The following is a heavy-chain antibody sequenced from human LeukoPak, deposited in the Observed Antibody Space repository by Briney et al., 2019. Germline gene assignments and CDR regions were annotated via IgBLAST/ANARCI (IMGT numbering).Heavy chain of an antibody. CDR3: ASLYSSKTNDY. CDR2: ISSSSSYI. D-gene: IGHD6-19*01. V-gene: IGHV3-21*01. CDR1: GFTFSSYS. Sequence: SGGSLRLSCAASGFTFSSYSMNWVRQAPGKGLEWVSSISSSSSYIYYADSVKGRFTISRDNAKNSLYLQMNSLRAEDTAVYYCASLYSSKTNDYWGQGTLVTVSS. J-gene: IGHJ4*02.